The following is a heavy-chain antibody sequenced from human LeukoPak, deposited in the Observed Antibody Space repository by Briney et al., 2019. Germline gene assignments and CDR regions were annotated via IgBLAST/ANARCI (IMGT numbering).Heavy chain of an antibody. D-gene: IGHD3-10*01. J-gene: IGHJ4*02. CDR2: ILFGGSKN. CDR3: ARDRYYGSGSRLTYFDY. V-gene: IGHV3-30*09. CDR1: GFTFSSDS. Sequence: GRSLRLSCAASGFTFSSDSMHWVRQAPGKGLEWVALILFGGSKNYYADSVKGRFAISRDNSENTLYLQMNSLRGDDTAVYCCARDRYYGSGSRLTYFDYWGQGTLVTVSS.